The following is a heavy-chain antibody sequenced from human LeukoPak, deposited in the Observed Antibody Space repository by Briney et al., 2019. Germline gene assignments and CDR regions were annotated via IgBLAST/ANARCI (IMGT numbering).Heavy chain of an antibody. CDR2: ISSNGGST. CDR3: ARSPSQMCSSTSCYTPYYFDY. Sequence: SCKASGFTFSSYAMHWVRQAPGKGLEYVSAISSNGGSTYYANSVKGRFTISRVNSKNTLYLQMGSLRAEDMAVYYCARSPSQMCSSTSCYTPYYFDYWGQGTLVTVSS. V-gene: IGHV3-64*01. J-gene: IGHJ4*02. D-gene: IGHD2-2*02. CDR1: GFTFSSYA.